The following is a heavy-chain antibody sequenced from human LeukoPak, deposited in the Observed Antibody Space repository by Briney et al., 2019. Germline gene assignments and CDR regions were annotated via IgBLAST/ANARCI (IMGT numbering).Heavy chain of an antibody. CDR3: AKGGRVVVPAAMLSGY. D-gene: IGHD2-2*01. Sequence: GGSLRLSCAASGFTFSSYGMHWVRQAPGKGLEWVAVISYDGSNKYYADSVKGRFTISRDNSKNTLYLQMNSLRAEDTAVYYCAKGGRVVVPAAMLSGYWGQGTLVTVSS. CDR1: GFTFSSYG. CDR2: ISYDGSNK. V-gene: IGHV3-30*18. J-gene: IGHJ4*02.